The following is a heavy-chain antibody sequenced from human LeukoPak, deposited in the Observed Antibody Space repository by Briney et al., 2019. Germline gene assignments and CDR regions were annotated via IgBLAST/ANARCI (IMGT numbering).Heavy chain of an antibody. J-gene: IGHJ6*02. CDR3: ARDNVGGGYDWDYYYYYGMDV. V-gene: IGHV3-48*03. CDR2: ISSSGSTI. CDR1: GFTFSSYE. D-gene: IGHD5-12*01. Sequence: PGGSLRLSCAASGFTFSSYEMNWVRQAPGKGLEWVSYISSSGSTIYYADSVKGRFTISRDNAKNSLYLQVNSLRAEDTAVYYCARDNVGGGYDWDYYYYYGMDVWGQGTTVTVSS.